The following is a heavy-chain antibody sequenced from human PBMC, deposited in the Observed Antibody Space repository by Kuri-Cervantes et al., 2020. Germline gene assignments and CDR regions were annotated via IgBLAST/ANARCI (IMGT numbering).Heavy chain of an antibody. V-gene: IGHV1-2*04. D-gene: IGHD6-13*01. CDR2: INPNSGGT. CDR3: ARGGIAAAGPYYYYYMDV. CDR1: GYTFTGYY. Sequence: ASVKVSCKASGYTFTGYYMHWVRQAPGRGLEWMGWINPNSGGTKYAQKFQGWVTMTRDTSISTAYMELSRLRSDDTAVYYCARGGIAAAGPYYYYYMDVWGKGTTVTVSS. J-gene: IGHJ6*03.